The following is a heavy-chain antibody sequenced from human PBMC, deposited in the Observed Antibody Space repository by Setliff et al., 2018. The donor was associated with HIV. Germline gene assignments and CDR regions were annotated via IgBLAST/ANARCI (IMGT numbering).Heavy chain of an antibody. D-gene: IGHD1-1*01. J-gene: IGHJ6*03. CDR1: GDSVSNYSAA. V-gene: IGHV6-1*01. Sequence: PSQTLSLTCAISGDSVSNYSAAWNWIRQSPSRGLEWLGRTFHRSKWCNDYAVSVKSRITINPDTSKNQFSLQLNSVTPEDTAVYYCARGGDWDDNYYMDVWGKGTTVTVSS. CDR3: ARGGDWDDNYYMDV. CDR2: TFHRSKWCN.